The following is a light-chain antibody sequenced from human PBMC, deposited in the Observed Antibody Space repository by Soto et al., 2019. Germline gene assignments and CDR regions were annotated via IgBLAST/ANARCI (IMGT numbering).Light chain of an antibody. Sequence: IVLTQSPATLSLSPGERATLSCRASQSVSSSYLAWGQQKPGQAPRLLISGASSRAAGIPDRFSGSGSGTDFTLTISRLEPEDFALYYCQQYGSSPITFGQGTRLEIK. CDR2: GAS. V-gene: IGKV3-20*01. J-gene: IGKJ5*01. CDR1: QSVSSSY. CDR3: QQYGSSPIT.